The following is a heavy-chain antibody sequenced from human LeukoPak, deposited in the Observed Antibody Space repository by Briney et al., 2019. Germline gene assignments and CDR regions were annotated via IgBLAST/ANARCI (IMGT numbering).Heavy chain of an antibody. CDR1: GGSIGSYY. J-gene: IGHJ3*02. CDR2: IYTSGST. Sequence: SETLSLTCTVSGGSIGSYYWSWIRQPAGKGLEWIGRIYTSGSTNYNPSLKSRVTMSVDTSKNQFSLKLSSVTAADTAVYYCASSTWYSSGQDAFDIWGQGTMVTVSS. D-gene: IGHD6-19*01. CDR3: ASSTWYSSGQDAFDI. V-gene: IGHV4-4*07.